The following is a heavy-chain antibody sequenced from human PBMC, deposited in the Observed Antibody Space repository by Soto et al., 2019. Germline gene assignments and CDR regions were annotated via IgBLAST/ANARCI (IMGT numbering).Heavy chain of an antibody. CDR1: GGSINTTNSY. CDR3: ARAPVRISTSWFDP. Sequence: SETLSLTCTVSGGSINTTNSYWGWIRQPPGKGLEWVGTIYYSGSTYYYPSLKSRVTISVDTSKNQFSLKLSSVTAADTAVYYCARAPVRISTSWFDPWGQGTLVTVSS. D-gene: IGHD3-3*02. V-gene: IGHV4-39*07. J-gene: IGHJ5*02. CDR2: IYYSGST.